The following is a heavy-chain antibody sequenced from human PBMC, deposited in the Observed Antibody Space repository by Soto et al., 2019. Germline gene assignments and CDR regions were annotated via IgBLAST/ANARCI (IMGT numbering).Heavy chain of an antibody. J-gene: IGHJ3*02. D-gene: IGHD3-22*01. V-gene: IGHV4-59*01. CDR3: ARDLHYYASSGYPRVEVFDI. CDR2: IYYSGST. Sequence: PSETLSLTCTVAGGSISRYYWSWSRQPPGKGLEWIGYIYYSGSTNYNPSLKSRVTISVDTSKNQISLKLSSVTAADTAVYYCARDLHYYASSGYPRVEVFDICGQGTMVTVSS. CDR1: GGSISRYY.